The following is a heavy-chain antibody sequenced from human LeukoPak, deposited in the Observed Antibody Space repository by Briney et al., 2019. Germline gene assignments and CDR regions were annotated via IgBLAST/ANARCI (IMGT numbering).Heavy chain of an antibody. CDR1: GGTFSSYA. CDR2: IIPIFGTA. CDR3: ARGPSFRYCSGGSCYTTEYFQH. J-gene: IGHJ1*01. D-gene: IGHD2-15*01. Sequence: GASVKVSCKASGGTFSSYAISWVRQAPGQGLEWMGGIIPIFGTANYAQKFQGRVTITADKSTSTAYMELSSLRSEDTAVYYCARGPSFRYCSGGSCYTTEYFQHWGQGTLVTVSS. V-gene: IGHV1-69*06.